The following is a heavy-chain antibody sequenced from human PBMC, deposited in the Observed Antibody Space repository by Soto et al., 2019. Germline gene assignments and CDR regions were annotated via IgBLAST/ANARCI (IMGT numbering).Heavy chain of an antibody. D-gene: IGHD6-19*01. CDR1: GWTFSSCW. CDR3: ARSPSSGWYYFDY. J-gene: IGHJ4*02. V-gene: IGHV3-74*01. CDR2: IDTYGSAT. Sequence: GGSLRLSCAASGWTFSSCWMHGGRQAPGKGRVWVSRIDTYGSATRYAESVKGRFTISRDNAKNTLYLQMNSLRAEDTAVYYCARSPSSGWYYFDYWGQGALVTVSS.